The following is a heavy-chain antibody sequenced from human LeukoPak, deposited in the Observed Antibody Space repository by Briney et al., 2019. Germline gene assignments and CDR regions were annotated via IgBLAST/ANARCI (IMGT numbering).Heavy chain of an antibody. J-gene: IGHJ5*02. Sequence: PSETLSLTCTVSGGSISSYYWSWIRQPPGKGLEWIGYIYYSGSTYYNPSLKSRVTISGDTSKNQFSLKLSSVTAADTAVYYCARPTLWGREVLPAADSYNWFDPWGQGTLVTVSS. CDR1: GGSISSYY. CDR2: IYYSGST. D-gene: IGHD2-2*01. V-gene: IGHV4-59*04. CDR3: ARPTLWGREVLPAADSYNWFDP.